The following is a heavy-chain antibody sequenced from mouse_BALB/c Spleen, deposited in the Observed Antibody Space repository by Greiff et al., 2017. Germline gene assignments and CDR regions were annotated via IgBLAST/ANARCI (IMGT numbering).Heavy chain of an antibody. CDR2: IDPANGNT. J-gene: IGHJ4*01. D-gene: IGHD2-4*01. CDR3: ARDYDYAYYAMDY. CDR1: GFNIKDTY. V-gene: IGHV14-3*02. Sequence: VQLQQSGAELVKPGASVKLSCTASGFNIKDTYMHWVKQRPEQGLEWIGRIDPANGNTKYDPKFQGKATITADTSSNTAYLQRSSLTSEDTAVYYCARDYDYAYYAMDYWGQGTSVTVSS.